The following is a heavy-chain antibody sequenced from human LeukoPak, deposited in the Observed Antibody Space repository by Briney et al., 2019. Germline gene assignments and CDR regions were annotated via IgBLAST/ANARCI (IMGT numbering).Heavy chain of an antibody. D-gene: IGHD6-19*01. CDR1: GFTFSTYW. J-gene: IGHJ4*02. CDR3: ARQSDSSGWSTYGY. V-gene: IGHV3-74*01. CDR2: INTDGNST. Sequence: GGSLRLSCAASGFTFSTYWMHWVRQAPGKGLVWVSQINTDGNSTTYADSVKGRFTVSRDNAKNTLYLQMNSLRAEDTAVYYCARQSDSSGWSTYGYWGQGTLVTVSS.